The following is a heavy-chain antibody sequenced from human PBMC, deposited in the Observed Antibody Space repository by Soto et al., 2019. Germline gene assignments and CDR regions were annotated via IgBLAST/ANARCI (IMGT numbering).Heavy chain of an antibody. V-gene: IGHV3-23*01. J-gene: IGHJ5*02. CDR1: GFTFSNYA. Sequence: PGESLKISCAASGFTFSNYAMTWVRQAPGKGLEWVSTISGSGFTTYYADSVKGRFTISRDNSKNTIYLQMSSLRADDTAVYYCAIGEDDIGFVIHNHSWGQGTLVTVSS. D-gene: IGHD3-9*01. CDR2: ISGSGFTT. CDR3: AIGEDDIGFVIHNHS.